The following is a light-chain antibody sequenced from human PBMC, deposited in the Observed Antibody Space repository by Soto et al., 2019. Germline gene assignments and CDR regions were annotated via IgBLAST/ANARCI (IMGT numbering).Light chain of an antibody. CDR2: AAS. CDR1: QAVSTW. J-gene: IGKJ2*01. V-gene: IGKV1-12*01. CDR3: QQYYSYPYT. Sequence: DIQMTQSPSFVSASVGDRVTITCRASQAVSTWLAWYQQKPGDAPKLLIYAASTLQSGVPSRFSGSGSGTDFTLTIRSLQPEDFATYYCQQYYSYPYTFGQGTKVDIK.